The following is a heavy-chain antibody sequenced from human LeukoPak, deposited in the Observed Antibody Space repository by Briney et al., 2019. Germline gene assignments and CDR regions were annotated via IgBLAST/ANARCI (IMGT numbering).Heavy chain of an antibody. D-gene: IGHD5-18*01. CDR1: GNTFNNYA. CDR2: IIPMFGTG. J-gene: IGHJ6*03. V-gene: IGHV1-69*13. CDR3: GRVTASGKYYYYYYMDV. Sequence: SVKVSCKASGNTFNNYAISWVRQAPGQGLEWMGGIIPMFGTGNYAQKFQGRVTITADESTSTAYMELSSLRSEDTAVYYCGRVTASGKYYYYYYMDVWGKGTTVTVSS.